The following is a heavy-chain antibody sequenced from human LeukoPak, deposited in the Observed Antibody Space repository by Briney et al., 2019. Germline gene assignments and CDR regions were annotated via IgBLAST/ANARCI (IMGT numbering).Heavy chain of an antibody. Sequence: PGGSLRLSCAAAGFTFSSYEMNWVRQAPGKGLEWVSYTSSSGSTIYYADSVKGRFTISRDNAKNSLYLQMNSLRAEDTAVYYCARAGEYDSSWYYFDYWGQGTLVTVSS. D-gene: IGHD6-13*01. J-gene: IGHJ4*02. CDR2: TSSSGSTI. CDR3: ARAGEYDSSWYYFDY. V-gene: IGHV3-48*03. CDR1: GFTFSSYE.